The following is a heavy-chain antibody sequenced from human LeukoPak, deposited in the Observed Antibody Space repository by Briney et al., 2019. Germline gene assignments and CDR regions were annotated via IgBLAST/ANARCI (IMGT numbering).Heavy chain of an antibody. CDR1: GYTFTGYY. CDR2: INPNSGGT. Sequence: ASMKVSCKASGYTFTGYYMHWVRQAPGQGLEWMGWINPNSGGTNYAQKFEGRVTMTRDTSISTAYMELSRLRSDATAVYYCARVGDDAGGVNFDYWGQGTLVTVSS. D-gene: IGHD3-16*01. J-gene: IGHJ4*02. V-gene: IGHV1-2*02. CDR3: ARVGDDAGGVNFDY.